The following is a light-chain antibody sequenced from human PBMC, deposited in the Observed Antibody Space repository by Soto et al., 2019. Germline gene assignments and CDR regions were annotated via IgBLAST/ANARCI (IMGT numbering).Light chain of an antibody. V-gene: IGKV1-33*01. Sequence: DIQMTQSPSSLSASVGDRVTITCQASQDISNYLNWYRQKPGKAPKLLIYDASNLETGVPSRFRGSGSGTEFTFTISSLQTEDVATYYCQQYDDLPLSFGPGTKVDIK. J-gene: IGKJ3*01. CDR3: QQYDDLPLS. CDR1: QDISNY. CDR2: DAS.